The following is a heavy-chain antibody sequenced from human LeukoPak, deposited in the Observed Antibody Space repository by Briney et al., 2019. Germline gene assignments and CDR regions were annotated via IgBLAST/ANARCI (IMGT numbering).Heavy chain of an antibody. J-gene: IGHJ5*02. CDR2: LFSSGTT. CDR1: GGSISSGSYY. CDR3: ARRYYYGSGSSQLT. Sequence: PSETLSLTCTVSGGSISSGSYYWNWIRQPAGQGLEWIGRLFSSGTTNYNPSLKSRVAISGDTSNNQFSLKLTSVTAADTAVYYCARRYYYGSGSSQLTWGQGTLVTVSS. V-gene: IGHV4-61*02. D-gene: IGHD3-10*01.